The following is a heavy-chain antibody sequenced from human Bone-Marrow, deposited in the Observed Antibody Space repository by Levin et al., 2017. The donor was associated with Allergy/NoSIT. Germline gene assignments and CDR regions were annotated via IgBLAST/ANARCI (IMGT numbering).Heavy chain of an antibody. CDR1: GFTFSYYW. J-gene: IGHJ6*02. CDR2: IKQDGSEK. CDR3: ARDPVAAAGTGGGSDGMDV. V-gene: IGHV3-7*01. Sequence: GESLKISCAASGFTFSYYWMTWVRQAPGKGLEWVANIKQDGSEKYYVDSVKGRFTISRDNAKKSLYLQMNSLRVEDTAVYNCARDPVAAAGTGGGSDGMDVWGQGTAVTVSS. D-gene: IGHD6-13*01.